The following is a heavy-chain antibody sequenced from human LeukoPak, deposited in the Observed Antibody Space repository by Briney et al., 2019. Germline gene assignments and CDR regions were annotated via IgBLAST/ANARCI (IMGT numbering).Heavy chain of an antibody. CDR1: GYTFTDYY. CDR2: INPNSGGT. V-gene: IGHV1-2*02. CDR3: ARGHCSGGSCYPYYFDY. J-gene: IGHJ4*02. D-gene: IGHD2-15*01. Sequence: ASVKVSCKASGYTFTDYYMHWVRQAPGQGLEWMGWINPNSGGTNYAQKFQGRVTMTRDTSISTAYMELSRLRSDDTAVYYCARGHCSGGSCYPYYFDYWGQGTLVTVSS.